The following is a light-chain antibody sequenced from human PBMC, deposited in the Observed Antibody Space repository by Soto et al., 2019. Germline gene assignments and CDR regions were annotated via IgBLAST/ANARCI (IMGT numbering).Light chain of an antibody. J-gene: IGKJ4*01. Sequence: DVVMTQSPLSLPVTLGQSASISCRSSQSLVHSDGNTYLHWYQQRPGQSPRRLIYKVSNRDSGVPDRFSWSGSGTDFTLKISRMEAEDVGVNSCMQGKDWPFIFGGGTKVEIK. V-gene: IGKV2-30*02. CDR1: QSLVHSDGNTY. CDR3: MQGKDWPFI. CDR2: KVS.